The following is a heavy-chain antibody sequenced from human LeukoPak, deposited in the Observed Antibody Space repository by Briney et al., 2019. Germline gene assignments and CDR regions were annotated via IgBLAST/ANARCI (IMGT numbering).Heavy chain of an antibody. CDR3: ATSLIWFGELSAPFDY. Sequence: GGSLRLSCAASGFSFSNYAMHWVRQAPGKGLEYVSRISTYGGSTYHANSVKGRFTISRDNSKNTLYLQMGSLRTEDMAVYYCATSLIWFGELSAPFDYWGQGTLVTVSS. V-gene: IGHV3-64*01. CDR2: ISTYGGST. D-gene: IGHD3-10*01. CDR1: GFSFSNYA. J-gene: IGHJ4*02.